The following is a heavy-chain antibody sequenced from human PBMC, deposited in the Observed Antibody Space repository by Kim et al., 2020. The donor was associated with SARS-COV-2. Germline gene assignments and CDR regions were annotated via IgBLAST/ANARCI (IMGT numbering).Heavy chain of an antibody. J-gene: IGHJ2*01. CDR2: INHSGST. CDR1: AGSFSGYY. CDR3: SRVGYSSSSHWYFHL. D-gene: IGHD6-6*01. Sequence: SETLSLTCAVYAGSFSGYYWSWIRQPPGKGLEWIGEINHSGSTNYNPSLKSRVTISVDTSKNQFSLKLSSVTAADTAVYYFSRVGYSSSSHWYFHLWGRG. V-gene: IGHV4-34*01.